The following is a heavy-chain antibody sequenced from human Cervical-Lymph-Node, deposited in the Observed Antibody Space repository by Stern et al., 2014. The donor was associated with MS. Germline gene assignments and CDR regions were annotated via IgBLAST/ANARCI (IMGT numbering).Heavy chain of an antibody. Sequence: EVQLVESGGGSVQPGGSLRLSCAASGFTVSSNYMSWVRQAPGKGLEWVSVIYSGGNTDYADSVKGRFTISRDNSKNTLYLKMNSLRAEDTAVYYCARDSDVLDALDVWGQGKRVPVSS. J-gene: IGHJ3*01. CDR1: GFTVSSNY. V-gene: IGHV3-66*02. CDR2: IYSGGNT. CDR3: ARDSDVLDALDV. D-gene: IGHD3-16*01.